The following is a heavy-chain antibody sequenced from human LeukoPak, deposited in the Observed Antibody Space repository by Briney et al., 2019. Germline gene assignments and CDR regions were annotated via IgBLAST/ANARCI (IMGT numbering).Heavy chain of an antibody. V-gene: IGHV1-24*01. CDR1: GYNFIVVS. J-gene: IGHJ4*02. CDR3: ATPYNTYSFGWYGRYFDY. D-gene: IGHD6-19*01. CDR2: FHPEDGEI. Sequence: ASVKVSCKVSGYNFIVVSMHWVRQAPGKGLEWMAGFHPEDGEIIYAQQFQDRLTLTEDTSTDTAYMELSSLRSEDTAIYYCATPYNTYSFGWYGRYFDYWGQGVLVTVSS.